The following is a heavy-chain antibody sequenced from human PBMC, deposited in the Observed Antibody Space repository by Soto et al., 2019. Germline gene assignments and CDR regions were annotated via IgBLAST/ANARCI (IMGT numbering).Heavy chain of an antibody. V-gene: IGHV3-7*04. J-gene: IGHJ4*02. Sequence: EVQLVESGGGLVQPGGSLRLSCAASGFTLGTYWMTWVRQPPGKGLECVADIKPDGSERYYVDSVKGRFTISRDNAKNSLYLHMNSLRAEDSAVYYCATDLNWEHYWGQGTLVTVSS. CDR3: ATDLNWEHY. CDR2: IKPDGSER. D-gene: IGHD7-27*01. CDR1: GFTLGTYW.